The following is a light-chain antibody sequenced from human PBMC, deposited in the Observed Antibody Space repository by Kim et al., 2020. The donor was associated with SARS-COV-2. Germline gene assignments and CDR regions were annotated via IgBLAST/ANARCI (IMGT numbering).Light chain of an antibody. CDR2: QDS. V-gene: IGLV3-1*01. J-gene: IGLJ2*01. Sequence: SVSPGQTASITCSGDKVGDKYACWYQQKPGQSPEPVIYQDSKRPSGIPERFSGSNSGNTATLTISGTQAMDEADYYCQAWDSSSVVFGGGTQLTVL. CDR1: KVGDKY. CDR3: QAWDSSSVV.